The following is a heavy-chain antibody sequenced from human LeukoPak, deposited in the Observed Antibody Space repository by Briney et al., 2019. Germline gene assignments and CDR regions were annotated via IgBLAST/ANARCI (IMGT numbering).Heavy chain of an antibody. D-gene: IGHD3-10*01. CDR1: GFTFSGSA. Sequence: GGSLKLSCAASGFTFSGSAMHWVRQASGKGLEWVGRIRSTANGYATAYAASVKGRFTISRDDSKNTAYLQMDSLKTEDTAVYYCTGNYYGSGSYADFDYWGQGTLVTVSS. V-gene: IGHV3-73*01. CDR2: IRSTANGYAT. J-gene: IGHJ4*02. CDR3: TGNYYGSGSYADFDY.